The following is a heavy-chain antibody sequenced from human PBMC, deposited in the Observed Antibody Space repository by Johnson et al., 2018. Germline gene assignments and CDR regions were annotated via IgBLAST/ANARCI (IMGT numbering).Heavy chain of an antibody. Sequence: VQLQESGGGLVQPGGSLRLSCAASGFTFSSYWMHWVRQAPGKGLVWVSRINSDGSSTSYADSVKGRFTISRDNAKNTLYLQMNSLRAEDTAVYYCARPAYYGGSYLAFDIWGQGTMVTVSS. CDR2: INSDGSST. J-gene: IGHJ3*02. V-gene: IGHV3-74*01. CDR1: GFTFSSYW. D-gene: IGHD1-26*01. CDR3: ARPAYYGGSYLAFDI.